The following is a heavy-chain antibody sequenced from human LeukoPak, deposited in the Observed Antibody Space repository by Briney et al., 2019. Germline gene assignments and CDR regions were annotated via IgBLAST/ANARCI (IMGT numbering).Heavy chain of an antibody. J-gene: IGHJ4*02. CDR3: AKGALYDFWSGFYYFDY. D-gene: IGHD3-3*01. CDR1: GFTFSSYA. V-gene: IGHV3-23*01. Sequence: PGGSLRLSCAASGFTFSSYAMSWVRQAPGKGLEWVSAISGSGGSTYYADSVKGRFTISRDNSKNALYLQMNSLRADDTAVYYSAKGALYDFWSGFYYFDYWGQGPLVTVSS. CDR2: ISGSGGST.